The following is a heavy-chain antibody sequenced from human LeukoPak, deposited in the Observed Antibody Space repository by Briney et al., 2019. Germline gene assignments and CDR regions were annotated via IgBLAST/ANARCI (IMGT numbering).Heavy chain of an antibody. V-gene: IGHV3-23*01. CDR3: ARDGSDYYDSSGYFDY. Sequence: GGTLRLSCVASGFTFSSYAMSWVRQAPGKGLEWVSGISGSGGRTYYADSVKGRFTISRDNAKNSLYLQMNSLRAEDTAVYYCARDGSDYYDSSGYFDYWGQGTLVTVS. CDR1: GFTFSSYA. CDR2: ISGSGGRT. D-gene: IGHD3-22*01. J-gene: IGHJ4*02.